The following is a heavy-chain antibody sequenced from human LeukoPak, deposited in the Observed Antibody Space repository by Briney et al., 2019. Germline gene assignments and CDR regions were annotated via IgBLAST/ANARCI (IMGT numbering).Heavy chain of an antibody. V-gene: IGHV4-61*10. CDR3: ARSNYGMDV. J-gene: IGHJ6*02. CDR2: IYYSGST. CDR1: GGSLDSGSYY. Sequence: PSQTLSLTCTVSGGSLDSGSYYWSWVRQPAEKGLEWIGYIYYSGSTNYNPSLKSRVTISVDTSKNQFSLKLSSVTAADTAVYYCARSNYGMDVWGQGTTVTVSS.